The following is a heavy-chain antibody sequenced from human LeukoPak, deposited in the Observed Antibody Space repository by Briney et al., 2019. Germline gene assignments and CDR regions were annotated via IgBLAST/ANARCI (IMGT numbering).Heavy chain of an antibody. CDR3: ASSGRGAIYRYRDY. J-gene: IGHJ4*02. CDR1: GFSFSSYA. Sequence: GGSLRLSCAASGFSFSSYAMHWVRQAPGKGLEWVAVISYDGSNKYYADSVKGRFTISRDNSKNTLYLQMNSLRAEDTAVYYCASSGRGAIYRYRDYWGQGTLVTVSS. V-gene: IGHV3-30*04. D-gene: IGHD3-16*02. CDR2: ISYDGSNK.